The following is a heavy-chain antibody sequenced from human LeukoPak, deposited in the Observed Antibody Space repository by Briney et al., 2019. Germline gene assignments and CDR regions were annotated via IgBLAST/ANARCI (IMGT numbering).Heavy chain of an antibody. CDR3: AKAYSSGWDFDY. D-gene: IGHD6-19*01. J-gene: IGHJ4*02. CDR2: ISGSGGST. CDR1: GFTFSSYA. V-gene: IGHV3-23*01. Sequence: PGGSLRLSCAASGFTFSSYAMSRVRQAPGKGLEWVSAISGSGGSTYYADSVKGRFTISRDNSKNTLYLQMNSLRAEDTAVYYCAKAYSSGWDFDYWGQGTLVTVSS.